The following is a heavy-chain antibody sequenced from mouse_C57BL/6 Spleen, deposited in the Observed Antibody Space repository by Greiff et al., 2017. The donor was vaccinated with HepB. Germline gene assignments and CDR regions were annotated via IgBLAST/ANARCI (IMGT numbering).Heavy chain of an antibody. J-gene: IGHJ4*01. Sequence: QVQLQQPGAELVRPGSSVKLSCKASGYTFTSYWMDWVKQRPGQGLEWIGNIYPSDSETHYNQKFKDKATLTVDKSSSTAYMQLSSLTSEDSAVYYCAKETLLWAAFDYWGQGTLVTVSA. CDR3: AKETLLWAAFDY. CDR1: GYTFTSYW. V-gene: IGHV1-61*01. D-gene: IGHD2-10*01. CDR2: IYPSDSET.